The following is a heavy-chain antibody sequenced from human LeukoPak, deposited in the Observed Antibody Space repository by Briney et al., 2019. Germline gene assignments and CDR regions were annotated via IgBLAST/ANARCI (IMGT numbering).Heavy chain of an antibody. CDR3: AKTTTGYSSGRYPGWPVDY. V-gene: IGHV3-23*01. CDR2: ISDSGGGT. CDR1: GFTFSSYA. J-gene: IGHJ4*02. Sequence: GGSLRLSCAASGFTFSSYAVSWVRQAPGKGLEWVSAISDSGGGTYYAHSVKGRFTISRDNSKNTLYLQMSSLSTEDTAVYYCAKTTTGYSSGRYPGWPVDYWGQGTLVSVSS. D-gene: IGHD6-19*01.